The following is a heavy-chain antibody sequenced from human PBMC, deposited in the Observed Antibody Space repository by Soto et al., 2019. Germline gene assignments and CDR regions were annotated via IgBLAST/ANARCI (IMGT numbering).Heavy chain of an antibody. CDR3: ARAGQYYDSSGYAN. Sequence: QVKLVQSGTEVKQPGASMKVSCKASGYSFATSGISWVRQAPGQGLEWMGWISAYNAHTNYDQKLEDRVIMTTDPSTSTAYLELRNLRSDDTAVYYCARAGQYYDSSGYANWGQGTRVTVSS. D-gene: IGHD3-22*01. V-gene: IGHV1-18*01. CDR2: ISAYNAHT. J-gene: IGHJ4*02. CDR1: GYSFATSG.